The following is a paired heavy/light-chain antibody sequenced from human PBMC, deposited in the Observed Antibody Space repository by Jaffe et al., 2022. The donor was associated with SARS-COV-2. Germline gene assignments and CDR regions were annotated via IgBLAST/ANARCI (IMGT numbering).Heavy chain of an antibody. CDR1: GFTFSDYA. J-gene: IGHJ4*02. CDR2: IRSAALGGTT. V-gene: IGHV3-49*03. D-gene: IGHD1-1*01. Sequence: EVQLVESGGGLVQPGRSLRLSCTASGFTFSDYAMSWFRQAPGKGLEWVGFIRSAALGGTTEFAASVKGRFTISRDDSKSIAYLQMDSLKIEDTAVYFCSRPLGWGKTENDWGQGTLVTVSS. CDR3: SRPLGWGKTEND.
Light chain of an antibody. Sequence: EIVLTQSPGTLSLSPGERATLSCRASQSVSRSQLAWYKQKPGQAPRLLIYGASNRAAGIPDRFSGSGSGSGTDFTLTISRLEPEDFAVYYCQHYVISPWTFGQGTKVEIK. CDR2: GAS. J-gene: IGKJ1*01. CDR3: QHYVISPWT. V-gene: IGKV3-20*01. CDR1: QSVSRSQ.